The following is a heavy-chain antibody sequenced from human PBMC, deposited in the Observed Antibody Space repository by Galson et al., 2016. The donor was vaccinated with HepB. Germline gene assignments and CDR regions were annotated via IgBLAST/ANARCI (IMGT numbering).Heavy chain of an antibody. V-gene: IGHV3-21*01. CDR2: ISRSSNYI. CDR3: AKDSILDD. Sequence: SLILSCAGSGFTFSGFGMNWVRQAPGKGLEWVSSISRSSNYIDYADSVKGRFTVSRDNAKNSLFLQMSSLRAEDTAIYYCAKDSILDDWGQGILVTVSS. D-gene: IGHD3-3*01. J-gene: IGHJ4*02. CDR1: GFTFSGFG.